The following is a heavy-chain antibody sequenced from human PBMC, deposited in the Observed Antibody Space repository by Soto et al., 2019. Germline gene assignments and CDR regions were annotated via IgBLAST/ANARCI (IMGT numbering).Heavy chain of an antibody. CDR3: ARKAAAGTGNWFDP. Sequence: KPGGSLRLSCAASGFTFSSYSMNWVRQAPGKGLEWVSSISSSSSYIYYADSVKGRFTISRDNAKNSLYLQMNSLRAEDTAVYYCARKAAAGTGNWFDPWGQGTLVTVSS. V-gene: IGHV3-21*01. J-gene: IGHJ5*02. CDR2: ISSSSSYI. CDR1: GFTFSSYS. D-gene: IGHD6-13*01.